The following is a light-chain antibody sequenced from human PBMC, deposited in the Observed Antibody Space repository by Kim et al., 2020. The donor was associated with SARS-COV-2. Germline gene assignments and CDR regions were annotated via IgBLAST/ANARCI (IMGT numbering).Light chain of an antibody. CDR2: NNN. V-gene: IGLV1-44*01. CDR1: SANIGSNT. Sequence: GQRVSISCSGSSANIGSNTVNWYQQFPGTAPKLLLYNNNQRPSGVPDRFSGSKSGTSASLAISGLQSEDEADYCCAAWDDSLKGWVFGGWTKLTVL. CDR3: AAWDDSLKGWV. J-gene: IGLJ3*02.